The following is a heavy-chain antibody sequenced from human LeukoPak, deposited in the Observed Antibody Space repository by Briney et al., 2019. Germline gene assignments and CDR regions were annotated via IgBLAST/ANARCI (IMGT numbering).Heavy chain of an antibody. J-gene: IGHJ4*02. V-gene: IGHV4-59*01. Sequence: SETLSLTCTVSGGSISSYYWSWIRQPPGKGLEWIGYIYYSGSTNYNPSLKSRVTISVDTSKNQFSLKLSSVTAADTAVYYCARDSSGLFDYWGQGTLVTVSS. D-gene: IGHD3-22*01. CDR3: ARDSSGLFDY. CDR1: GGSISSYY. CDR2: IYYSGST.